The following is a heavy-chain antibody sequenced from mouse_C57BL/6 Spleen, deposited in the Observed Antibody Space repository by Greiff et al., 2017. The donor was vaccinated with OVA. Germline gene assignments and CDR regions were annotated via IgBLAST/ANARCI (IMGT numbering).Heavy chain of an antibody. V-gene: IGHV5-4*01. CDR2: ISDGGSYT. D-gene: IGHD1-1*01. CDR3: ARDRDYGSSPLFDY. Sequence: EVHLVESGGGLVKPGGSLKLSCAASGFTFSSYAMSWVRQTPEKRLEWVATISDGGSYTYYPDNVKGRFTISRDHAKNNLYLQMSHLKSEDTAMYYCARDRDYGSSPLFDYWGQGTTLTVSS. CDR1: GFTFSSYA. J-gene: IGHJ2*01.